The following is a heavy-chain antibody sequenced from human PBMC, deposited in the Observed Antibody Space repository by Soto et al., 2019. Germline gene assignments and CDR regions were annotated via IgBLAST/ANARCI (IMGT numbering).Heavy chain of an antibody. CDR3: ARHTYSSGWSPFDY. J-gene: IGHJ4*02. Sequence: KPSETLSLTCTVSGGSISSYYWSWIRQPPGKGLEWIGYIYYSGSTNYNPSLKSRVTISVDTSKNQFSLKLSSVTAADTAVYYCARHTYSSGWSPFDYWGQGTLVTVSS. CDR1: GGSISSYY. V-gene: IGHV4-59*08. D-gene: IGHD6-19*01. CDR2: IYYSGST.